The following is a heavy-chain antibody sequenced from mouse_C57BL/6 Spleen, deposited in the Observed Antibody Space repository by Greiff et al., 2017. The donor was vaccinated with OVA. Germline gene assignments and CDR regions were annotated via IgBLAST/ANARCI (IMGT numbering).Heavy chain of an antibody. CDR1: GYSFTGYY. CDR2: INPSTGGT. D-gene: IGHD2-10*02. V-gene: IGHV1-42*01. CDR3: ARSGYDNWYFDV. Sequence: VQLQQSGPELVKPGASVKISCKASGYSFTGYYMNWVKQSPEKSLEWIGEINPSTGGTTYNQKFKAKATLTVDKSSSTAYMQLKSLTSEDSADYYCARSGYDNWYFDVWGTGTTVTVSS. J-gene: IGHJ1*03.